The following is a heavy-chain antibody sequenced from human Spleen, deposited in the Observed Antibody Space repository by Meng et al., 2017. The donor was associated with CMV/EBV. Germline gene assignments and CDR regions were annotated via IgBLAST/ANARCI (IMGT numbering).Heavy chain of an antibody. J-gene: IGHJ5*02. CDR3: AHRILSRGFDP. D-gene: IGHD2-15*01. CDR2: IYWDDDK. CDR1: GFSLSTSGVG. V-gene: IGHV2-5*02. Sequence: QITLKESGPTLGKPPQTLTLTCTFSGFSLSTSGVGVGWIRQPPGKTLEWLALIYWDDDKRYSPSLKSRLTITKDTSKNQVVLTMTNMDPVDTATYYCAHRILSRGFDPWGQGTLVTVSS.